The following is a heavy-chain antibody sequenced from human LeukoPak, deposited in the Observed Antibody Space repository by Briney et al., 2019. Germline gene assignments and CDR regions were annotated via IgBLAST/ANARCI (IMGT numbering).Heavy chain of an antibody. CDR1: GGSISSGGYY. Sequence: TLSLTCTVSGGSISSGGYYWSWIRQPPGKGLEWIGYIYHSGSTYYNPSLKSRVTISVDTSKNQFSLKLSSVTAADTAVYYCARDARRGYSGYDSYFDYWGQGTLVTVSS. D-gene: IGHD5-12*01. CDR2: IYHSGST. V-gene: IGHV4-30-2*05. J-gene: IGHJ4*02. CDR3: ARDARRGYSGYDSYFDY.